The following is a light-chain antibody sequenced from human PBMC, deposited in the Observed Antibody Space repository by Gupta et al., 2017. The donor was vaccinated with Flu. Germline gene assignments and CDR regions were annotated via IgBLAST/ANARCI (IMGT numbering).Light chain of an antibody. V-gene: IGLV2-23*02. CDR1: SSDVGGYNL. CDR2: EVN. CDR3: CSFEGSPTLYV. J-gene: IGLJ1*01. Sequence: ITISCTGTSSDVGGYNLVSWYQQNPGKATKLVSYEVNKRPSGVSNRFAGSKAGKTASPTISGLQSDDESDYYGCSFEGSPTLYVLGTGTRVTV.